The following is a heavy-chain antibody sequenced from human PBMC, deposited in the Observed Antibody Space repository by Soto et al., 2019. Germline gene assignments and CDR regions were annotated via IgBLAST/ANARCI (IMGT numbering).Heavy chain of an antibody. CDR1: GGSISSGGYY. J-gene: IGHJ5*02. D-gene: IGHD3-9*01. V-gene: IGHV4-31*03. Sequence: SETMSLTCTVSGGSISSGGYYWSWIRQHPGKGLEWIGYIYYSGSTYYNPSLKSRVTISVDTSKNQFSLKLSSVTAADTAVYYCASGNYDILTGYYTDNWFDPWGQGTLVTVSS. CDR3: ASGNYDILTGYYTDNWFDP. CDR2: IYYSGST.